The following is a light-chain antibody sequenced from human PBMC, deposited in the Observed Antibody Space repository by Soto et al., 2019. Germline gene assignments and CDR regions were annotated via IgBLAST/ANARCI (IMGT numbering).Light chain of an antibody. V-gene: IGKV1-5*01. CDR2: DAS. CDR3: QQYGSYPRT. Sequence: DIQMTQSPFTLSASVGDGVTITCRASETITTSLAWYQQQPGTAPKVLIYDASTLESGVPSRFSGSGSGTEFTLTISSLQPADFATYYCQQYGSYPRTFGQGTKVDIK. J-gene: IGKJ1*01. CDR1: ETITTS.